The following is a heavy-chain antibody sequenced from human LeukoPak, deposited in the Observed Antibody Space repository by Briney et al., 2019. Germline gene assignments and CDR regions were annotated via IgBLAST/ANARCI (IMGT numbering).Heavy chain of an antibody. V-gene: IGHV1-8*01. D-gene: IGHD2-21*02. CDR3: ARGSIVVVTAIPKYYYYYGMDV. J-gene: IGHJ6*02. Sequence: ASVKVSCKASGYTFTGYDINWVRQATGQGLEWMGWMNPNSGNTGYAQKFQGRVTMTRNTSISTAYMELSSLRSEDTAAYYCARGSIVVVTAIPKYYYYYGMDVWGQGTTVTVSS. CDR2: MNPNSGNT. CDR1: GYTFTGYD.